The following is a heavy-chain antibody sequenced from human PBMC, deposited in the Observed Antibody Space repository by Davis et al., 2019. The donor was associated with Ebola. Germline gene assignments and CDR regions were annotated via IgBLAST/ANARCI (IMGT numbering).Heavy chain of an antibody. CDR1: GFTFSSYG. J-gene: IGHJ4*02. CDR3: AKDQNLAYYDSSDYYPAVY. CDR2: IRYDGSNK. V-gene: IGHV3-30*02. D-gene: IGHD3-22*01. Sequence: PGGSLRLSCAASGFTFSSYGMHWVRQAPGKGLEWVAFIRYDGSNKYYADSVKGRFSISRDNSKNTLYLQMNSLRAEDTAVYYCAKDQNLAYYDSSDYYPAVYWGQGTLVTVSS.